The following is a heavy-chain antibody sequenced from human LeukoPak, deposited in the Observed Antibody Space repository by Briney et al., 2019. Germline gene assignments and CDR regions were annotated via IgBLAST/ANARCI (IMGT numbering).Heavy chain of an antibody. CDR2: MYSIGST. V-gene: IGHV4-39*07. CDR1: GGSISITSYY. CDR3: ARGPPDCSSTSCYAFDAFDI. Sequence: SETLSLTCTVSGGSISITSYYWGWIRQPPGKGLEWIGSMYSIGSTYYNPSLKSRVTISVDTSKNQFSLKLSSVTAADTAVYYCARGPPDCSSTSCYAFDAFDIWGQGTMVTVSS. J-gene: IGHJ3*02. D-gene: IGHD2-2*01.